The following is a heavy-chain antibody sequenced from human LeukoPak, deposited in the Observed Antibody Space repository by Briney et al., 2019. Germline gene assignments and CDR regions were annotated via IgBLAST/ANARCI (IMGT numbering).Heavy chain of an antibody. V-gene: IGHV1-46*01. CDR1: GDTFTNYY. CDR3: ARQGYSGHSQGAADY. J-gene: IGHJ4*02. D-gene: IGHD4-23*01. CDR2: INPSGSST. Sequence: ASVKVSCKASGDTFTNYYIHWVRQAPGQGLEWMGIINPSGSSTSYAQKFQGRVTMTRDTSTSTVNMELSNLRSDDTAVYYCARQGYSGHSQGAADYWGQGTLVTVSS.